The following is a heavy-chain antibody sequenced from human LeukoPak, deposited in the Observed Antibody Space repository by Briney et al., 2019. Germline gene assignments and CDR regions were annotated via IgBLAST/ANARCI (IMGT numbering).Heavy chain of an antibody. D-gene: IGHD2-2*01. J-gene: IGHJ3*02. CDR3: ARGFFVPAANAFDI. CDR1: GYTFTSYD. Sequence: GASVKVSCKASGYTFTSYDINWVRQATGQGLEWMGWMNPNSGNTGYAQKFQGRVTITRNTSISTAYMELSSLRSEDTAVYYCARGFFVPAANAFDIWGQRTMVTVSS. CDR2: MNPNSGNT. V-gene: IGHV1-8*03.